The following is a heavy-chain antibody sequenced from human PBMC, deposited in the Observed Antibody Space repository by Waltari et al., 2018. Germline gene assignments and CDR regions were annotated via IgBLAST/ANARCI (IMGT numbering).Heavy chain of an antibody. Sequence: EVQLVESGGGLVQPGGSLRLSCAASGFTFSTSWMHWVRQVTGKGLVWVSRISGDGRITHYADSVKGRFTISRDNAENTLYLQMNSLTVEDTAVYYCARNYRDYWGQGTLVTVSS. J-gene: IGHJ4*02. V-gene: IGHV3-74*01. CDR1: GFTFSTSW. D-gene: IGHD3-16*02. CDR3: ARNYRDY. CDR2: ISGDGRIT.